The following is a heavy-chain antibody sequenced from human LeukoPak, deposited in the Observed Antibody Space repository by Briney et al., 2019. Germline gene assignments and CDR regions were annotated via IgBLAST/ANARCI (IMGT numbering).Heavy chain of an antibody. J-gene: IGHJ4*02. CDR3: AKGRGRYGSGSYYNWIFDY. CDR1: GFTFSSYA. D-gene: IGHD3-10*01. Sequence: SGGSLRLSCAASGFTFSSYAMSWVRQAPGKGLEWVSAISGSGGSNYNADSVKGRFTTSRDNSKNTLYLQMNSLRAEDTAVYYCAKGRGRYGSGSYYNWIFDYWGQGTLVTVSS. CDR2: ISGSGGSN. V-gene: IGHV3-23*01.